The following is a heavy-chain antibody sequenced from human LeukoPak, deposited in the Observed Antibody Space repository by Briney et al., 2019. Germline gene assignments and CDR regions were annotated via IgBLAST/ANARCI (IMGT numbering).Heavy chain of an antibody. CDR2: IIPIFGTA. Sequence: ASVKVSCKASGGTFSSYAISWVRQAPGQGLEWMGGIIPIFGTANYAQKFQGRVTITTDESTSTAYMELSSLRSEDTAVYYCVRDLGRWGSYYFDYWGQGTLVTVSS. V-gene: IGHV1-69*05. CDR1: GGTFSSYA. J-gene: IGHJ4*02. CDR3: VRDLGRWGSYYFDY. D-gene: IGHD3-16*01.